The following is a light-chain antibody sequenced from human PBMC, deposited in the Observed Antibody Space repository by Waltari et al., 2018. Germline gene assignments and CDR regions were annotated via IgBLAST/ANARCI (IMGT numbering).Light chain of an antibody. V-gene: IGKV1-NL1*01. CDR2: AAS. J-gene: IGKJ2*01. Sequence: DIQMTQSPSSQSASVGDRVTITCRASQYISDSLAWYQPKPGKAPKLLLSAASRLKSGVPPRFSGSASGTVYTLTISSLQPDDFATYYCQQYYFTPYTFGQGTKLEIK. CDR1: QYISDS. CDR3: QQYYFTPYT.